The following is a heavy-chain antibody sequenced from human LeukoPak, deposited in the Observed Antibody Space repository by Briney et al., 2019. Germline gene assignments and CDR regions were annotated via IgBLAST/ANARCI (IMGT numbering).Heavy chain of an antibody. CDR3: ARVRYCSTNRCYDREFDN. CDR1: GGSFSDYY. J-gene: IGHJ4*02. V-gene: IGHV4-34*01. Sequence: PSETLSLTCAVYGGSFSDYYWNWIRQPPGKGLEWIGEINHSGSTNYNPSLKSRVTISVDTSKNQFSLKLNSVTAADTAVYYCARVRYCSTNRCYDREFDNWGQGTLVTVSS. D-gene: IGHD2-2*01. CDR2: INHSGST.